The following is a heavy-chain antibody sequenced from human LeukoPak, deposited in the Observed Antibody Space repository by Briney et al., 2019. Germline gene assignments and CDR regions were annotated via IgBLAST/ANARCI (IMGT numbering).Heavy chain of an antibody. J-gene: IGHJ4*02. CDR3: ARGTVTAPDY. CDR1: GFTFSSYA. Sequence: GGSLRLSCEASGFTFSSYAMSWVRQAPVRGLEWVAIVTNNGGATYYADSVKGRFTISRDNSKDTLYLQMNSLRPEDTAVYYCARGTVTAPDYWGQGTLVTVSS. D-gene: IGHD4-17*01. CDR2: VTNNGGAT. V-gene: IGHV3-23*01.